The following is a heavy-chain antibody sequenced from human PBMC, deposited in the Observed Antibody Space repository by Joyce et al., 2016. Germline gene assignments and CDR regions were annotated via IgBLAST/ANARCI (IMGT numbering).Heavy chain of an antibody. V-gene: IGHV4-61*01. CDR3: ATSLPSRVGGFQFFGMDV. Sequence: HLQESGPGLVKSSETLSLTCTISGDSFSGTSYYWSWIRQSPGKGLEWLGFMYNSETTHYNPSLGGRLSMSVGAAKKQFSLRLTSVTSADMAVYYCATSLPSRVGGFQFFGMDVWGQGTTVIVS. D-gene: IGHD3-10*01. CDR1: GDSFSGTSYY. CDR2: MYNSETT. J-gene: IGHJ6*02.